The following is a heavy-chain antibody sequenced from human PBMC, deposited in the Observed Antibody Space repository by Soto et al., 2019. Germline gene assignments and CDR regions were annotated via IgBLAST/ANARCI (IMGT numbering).Heavy chain of an antibody. D-gene: IGHD3-3*01. CDR3: AGIGEEIYYGMDV. V-gene: IGHV4-4*07. Sequence: QVQLQESGPGLVKLSETLSLTCTVSGGSMRSYYWNWIRQPAGEGLEWIGRIYARGSTKYNPSLESRVTMFVDVSQNQFSLRLTSVTAADTAVYYCAGIGEEIYYGMDVWGQGTTVTVSS. J-gene: IGHJ6*02. CDR2: IYARGST. CDR1: GGSMRSYY.